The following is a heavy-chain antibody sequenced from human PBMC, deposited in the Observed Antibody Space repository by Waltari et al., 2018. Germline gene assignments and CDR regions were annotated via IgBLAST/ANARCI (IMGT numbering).Heavy chain of an antibody. CDR3: ARGWGGSYSRWFDP. D-gene: IGHD1-26*01. J-gene: IGHJ5*02. CDR2: IYYSGST. CDR1: GGSISSYY. V-gene: IGHV4-59*12. Sequence: QVQLQESGPGLVKPSETLSLTCPVSGGSISSYYWSWIRQPPGKGLEWIGYIYYSGSTNYNPSLKSRVTISVDTSKNQFSLKLSSVTAADTAVYYCARGWGGSYSRWFDPWGQGTLVTVSS.